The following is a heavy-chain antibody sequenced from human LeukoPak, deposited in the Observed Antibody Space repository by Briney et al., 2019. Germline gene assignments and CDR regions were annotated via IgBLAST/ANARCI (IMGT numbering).Heavy chain of an antibody. CDR3: ARGNIVATYAPIDY. D-gene: IGHD5-12*01. CDR2: IWYGGSNK. Sequence: SGGSLRLSCAASGFTFSSYGMHWVRQAPGKGLEWVAVIWYGGSNKYYADSVKGRFTISRDNSKNTLYLQMNSLRAEDTAVYYCARGNIVATYAPIDYWGQGTLVTVSS. CDR1: GFTFSSYG. V-gene: IGHV3-33*01. J-gene: IGHJ4*02.